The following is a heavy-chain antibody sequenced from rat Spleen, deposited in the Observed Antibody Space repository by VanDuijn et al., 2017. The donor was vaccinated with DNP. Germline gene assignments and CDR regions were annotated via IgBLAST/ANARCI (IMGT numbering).Heavy chain of an antibody. Sequence: EVQLQESGPGLVKPSQSLSLTCSVTGYSITSNYWAWIRKFPGNKMEWMGFISYGGSTSYHPSLKSRISITIDTSQNQFFLQLNSVTPEDTAAYYCARWGSYGYNGGFDYWGQGVMVTVSS. V-gene: IGHV3-1*01. J-gene: IGHJ2*01. CDR3: ARWGSYGYNGGFDY. D-gene: IGHD1-9*01. CDR1: GYSITSNY. CDR2: ISYGGST.